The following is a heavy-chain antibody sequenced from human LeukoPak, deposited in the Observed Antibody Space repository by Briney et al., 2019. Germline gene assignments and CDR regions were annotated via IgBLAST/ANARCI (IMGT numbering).Heavy chain of an antibody. J-gene: IGHJ4*02. D-gene: IGHD6-13*01. Sequence: PGGSLRLSCAASGFTVSSNYISWVRQAPGKGLEWVSVIYSGGGTNYADSVKGRFTISRDNSKNSLYLQMNSLRTEDTALYYCAKDISGGQQLVPRLGAFDYWGQGALVTVSS. CDR1: GFTVSSNY. CDR3: AKDISGGQQLVPRLGAFDY. CDR2: IYSGGGT. V-gene: IGHV3-53*05.